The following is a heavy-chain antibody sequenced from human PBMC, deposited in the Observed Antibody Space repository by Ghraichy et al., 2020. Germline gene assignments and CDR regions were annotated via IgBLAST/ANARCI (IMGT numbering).Heavy chain of an antibody. V-gene: IGHV3-23*01. CDR1: GFTFSSYA. CDR2: ISGSGGST. D-gene: IGHD3-3*01. J-gene: IGHJ4*02. Sequence: GGSLRLSCAASGFTFSSYAMSWVRQAPGKGLEWVSAISGSGGSTYYEDSVKGRFTISRDNSKNTLYLQMNSLRAEDTAVYYCAKENTIFGVVITPIDYWGQGTLVTVSS. CDR3: AKENTIFGVVITPIDY.